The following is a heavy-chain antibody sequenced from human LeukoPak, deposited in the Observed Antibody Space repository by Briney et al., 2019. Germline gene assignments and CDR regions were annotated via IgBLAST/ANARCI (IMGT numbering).Heavy chain of an antibody. CDR1: GGSISSYY. CDR2: IYTSGST. V-gene: IGHV4-4*07. J-gene: IGHJ6*03. Sequence: PSETLSLTCTVSGGSISSYYWSWIRQPAGKGLEWIGRIYTSGSTNYNPSLKSRVTISVDKSKNQFSLKLSSVTAADTAVYYCARDSSAAGTNRYYYYYMDVWGKGTTVTVSS. CDR3: ARDSSAAGTNRYYYYYMDV. D-gene: IGHD6-13*01.